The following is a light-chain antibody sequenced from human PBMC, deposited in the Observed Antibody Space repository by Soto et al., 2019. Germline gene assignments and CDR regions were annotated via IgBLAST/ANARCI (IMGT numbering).Light chain of an antibody. CDR2: GAT. CDR1: QGISNY. J-gene: IGKJ2*01. CDR3: QKYNSAPYT. V-gene: IGKV1-27*01. Sequence: DIQMTQSPSSLSASVGDRVTITCRASQGISNYLAWYQQKPGKVPKLLIYGATTLQSGVPSRFSGSVSGTDFTLTITSLQPEDVVTYYCQKYNSAPYTFGQGTKLEIK.